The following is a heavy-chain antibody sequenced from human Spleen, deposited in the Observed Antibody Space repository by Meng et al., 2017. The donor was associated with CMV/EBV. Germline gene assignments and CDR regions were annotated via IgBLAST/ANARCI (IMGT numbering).Heavy chain of an antibody. J-gene: IGHJ6*02. CDR2: INPSGGST. Sequence: ASVKVSCKASGYTFTSYYMHWVRQAPGQGLEWMGIINPSGGSTSYAQKFQGRVTMTRDTSTSTVYMELSSLRSEDTAVYYCARARSRDIVVVPSDYYYYGMDVWGQGTTVTVSS. V-gene: IGHV1-46*01. D-gene: IGHD2-2*01. CDR1: GYTFTSYY. CDR3: ARARSRDIVVVPSDYYYYGMDV.